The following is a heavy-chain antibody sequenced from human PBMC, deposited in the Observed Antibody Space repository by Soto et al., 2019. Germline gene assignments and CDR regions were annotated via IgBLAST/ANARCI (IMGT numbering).Heavy chain of an antibody. D-gene: IGHD6-6*01. Sequence: GESLKISCAASGFTFSVSWMNWVRQAPGKGLEWVAYISADASEKNYVDSVKGRFTISRDNAKNSLYLQMNSLRAEDTAVYYCARTPRLLDSWGQGTQVTVS. V-gene: IGHV3-7*01. CDR1: GFTFSVSW. CDR2: ISADASEK. J-gene: IGHJ4*02. CDR3: ARTPRLLDS.